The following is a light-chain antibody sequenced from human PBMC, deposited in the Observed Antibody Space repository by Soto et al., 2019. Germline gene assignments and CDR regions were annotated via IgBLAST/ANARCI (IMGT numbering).Light chain of an antibody. CDR1: QSISSSV. Sequence: EIVVTQSLRIFSLSTGERASLSCGASQSISSSVLAWYQQKPGQAPRLLIYGASSRATGIPDRFSGTGSGTEFTLTISSLQPDDFATYYCQQYHRSSFTFGQGTRLEIK. CDR3: QQYHRSSFT. CDR2: GAS. V-gene: IGKV3-20*01. J-gene: IGKJ5*01.